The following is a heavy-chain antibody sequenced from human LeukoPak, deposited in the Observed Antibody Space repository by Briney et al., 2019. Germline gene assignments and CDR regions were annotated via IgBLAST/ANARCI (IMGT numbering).Heavy chain of an antibody. V-gene: IGHV3-30-3*01. Sequence: GGSLRLSCAASGFTFSSYAMHWVRQAPGKGLEWVAVISYDGSNKYYADSVKGRFTISRDNSKNTLYLQMNSLRAEDTALYYCARISGSSKKYFQHWGQGTLVTVSS. J-gene: IGHJ1*01. D-gene: IGHD1-26*01. CDR2: ISYDGSNK. CDR3: ARISGSSKKYFQH. CDR1: GFTFSSYA.